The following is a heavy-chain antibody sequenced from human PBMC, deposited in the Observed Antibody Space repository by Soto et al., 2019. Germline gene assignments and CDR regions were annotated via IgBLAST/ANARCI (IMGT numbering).Heavy chain of an antibody. V-gene: IGHV4-34*01. D-gene: IGHD3-10*01. CDR2: INHSGST. J-gene: IGHJ5*02. CDR1: GGSFSGYY. CDR3: ARGITMVRGVTYNWFDP. Sequence: QVQLQQWGAGLLKPSETLSLTCAVYGGSFSGYYWSWIRQPPGKGLEWIGEINHSGSTNYNPSLKSRVTISVDTSKHQFSLKLSSVTAADTAVYYCARGITMVRGVTYNWFDPWGQGSLVTVSS.